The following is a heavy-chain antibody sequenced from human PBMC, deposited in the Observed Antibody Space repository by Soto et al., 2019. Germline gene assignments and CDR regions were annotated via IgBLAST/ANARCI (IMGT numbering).Heavy chain of an antibody. J-gene: IGHJ4*02. D-gene: IGHD1-1*01. V-gene: IGHV2-5*02. CDR2: IYWDDDK. Sequence: QITLKESAPTRVKPTQTLTLTCTFSGFSLTSRPMGVGWIRQPPGKALEWLAFIYWDDDKRYSPSLRSRLTITKATPGNQVVLTVTNMDPVDTATYYCAHTLSGYNWNGGYFDYWGQGALVTVSS. CDR1: GFSLTSRPMG. CDR3: AHTLSGYNWNGGYFDY.